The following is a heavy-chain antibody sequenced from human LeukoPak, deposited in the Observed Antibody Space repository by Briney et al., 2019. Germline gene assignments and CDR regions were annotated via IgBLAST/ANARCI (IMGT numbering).Heavy chain of an antibody. CDR2: ISYDGSNE. CDR3: ARDLTLRYCSGGSCYSGMNV. V-gene: IGHV3-30-3*01. D-gene: IGHD2-15*01. CDR1: GFTLSSYA. J-gene: IGHJ6*02. Sequence: GGSLRLSCAASGFTLSSYALHWVRQAPGKGLEWVAVISYDGSNEYYADSVKGRFTVSRDSSKNTLYLQMNSLRPEDTAVYYCARDLTLRYCSGGSCYSGMNVWGQGTTVTVSS.